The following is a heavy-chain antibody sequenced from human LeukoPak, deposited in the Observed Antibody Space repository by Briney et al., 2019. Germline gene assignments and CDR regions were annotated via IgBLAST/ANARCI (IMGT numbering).Heavy chain of an antibody. CDR3: ARRLYCSGTNCYTGPDAFDI. J-gene: IGHJ3*02. D-gene: IGHD2-2*02. V-gene: IGHV3-33*01. CDR2: IWFDGTNK. CDR1: GFAFSSYN. Sequence: GGSLRLSCAASGFAFSSYNMHWVRQAPGKGLEGVAVIWFDGTNKYSADSVKGRFTISRDNSKNALYLQMNSLRAEDTAVYYCARRLYCSGTNCYTGPDAFDIWGQGTMVTVSS.